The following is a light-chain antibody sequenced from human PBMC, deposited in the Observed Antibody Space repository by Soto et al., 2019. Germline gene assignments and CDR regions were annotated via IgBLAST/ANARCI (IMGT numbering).Light chain of an antibody. V-gene: IGLV1-40*01. CDR1: SSNIGAGYD. CDR2: GNS. CDR3: QSYDSSLSGV. Sequence: QSVLTQPHSVSGAPGQRVTISCTWSSSNIGAGYDVHWYQQLPGTAPKLLIYGNSNRPSGVPDRFSGSKSGTSASLAITGLQAEDEADYYCQSYDSSLSGVFGTGTKVTVL. J-gene: IGLJ1*01.